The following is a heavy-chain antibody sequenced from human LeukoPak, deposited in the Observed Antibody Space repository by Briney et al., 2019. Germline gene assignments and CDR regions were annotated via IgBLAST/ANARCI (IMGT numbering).Heavy chain of an antibody. J-gene: IGHJ4*02. V-gene: IGHV3-23*01. CDR1: GFTFSYYA. Sequence: GGSMRFSCAAAGFTFSYYAMSWGRQAPGKGLEWVSAISGSGGSTYYADSVKCRFNISRDKSKNTLYLQMNSLRAEDTAVYYCAKLARGPISNADYWGQGTLVTVSS. CDR3: AKLARGPISNADY. CDR2: ISGSGGST. D-gene: IGHD6-6*01.